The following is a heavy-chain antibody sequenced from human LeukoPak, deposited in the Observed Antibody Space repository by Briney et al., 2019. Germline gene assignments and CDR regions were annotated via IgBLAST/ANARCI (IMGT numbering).Heavy chain of an antibody. V-gene: IGHV3-7*03. CDR2: MKQEGSEK. D-gene: IGHD3-10*01. J-gene: IGHJ4*02. CDR3: ARGPNYGSRSDYFDY. CDR1: GFTFSNYW. Sequence: GGSLRLSCAASGFTFSNYWMNWVRQTPGKGLEWVANMKQEGSEKYCVDCVKGRFTISRDNAKNSLYLQMNSLRAEDTAVYYCARGPNYGSRSDYFDYWGQGTLVTVS.